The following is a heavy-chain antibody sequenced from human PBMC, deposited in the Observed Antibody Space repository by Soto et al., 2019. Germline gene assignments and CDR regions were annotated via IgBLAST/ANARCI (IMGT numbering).Heavy chain of an antibody. D-gene: IGHD3-10*01. CDR1: GFTFSSYA. Sequence: EVQLLESGGGLVQPGGSLRLSCAASGFTFSSYAMSWVRQAPGKGLEWVSAISGSGGSTYYADSVKGRFTISRDNSKNALNVQMNSRRAENPAIFYWAGLLLCFGELIAPIWPYAYGGQGPLVPVSS. CDR2: ISGSGGST. CDR3: AGLLLCFGELIAPIWPYAY. J-gene: IGHJ4*02. V-gene: IGHV3-23*01.